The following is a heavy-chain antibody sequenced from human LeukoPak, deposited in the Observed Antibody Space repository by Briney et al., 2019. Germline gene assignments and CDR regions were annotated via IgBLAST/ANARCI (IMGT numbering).Heavy chain of an antibody. V-gene: IGHV4-59*01. J-gene: IGHJ2*01. CDR2: IYYSGST. D-gene: IGHD2-15*01. Sequence: SETLSLTCTVPGGSISSYYWSWIRQPPGKGLEWIGYIYYSGSTNYNPSLKSRVTISVDTSKNQFSLKLSSVTAADTAVYYCARDLGFTLWGRGTLVTVSS. CDR1: GGSISSYY. CDR3: ARDLGFTL.